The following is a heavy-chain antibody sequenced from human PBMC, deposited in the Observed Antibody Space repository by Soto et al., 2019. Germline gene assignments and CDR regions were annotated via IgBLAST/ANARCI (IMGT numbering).Heavy chain of an antibody. CDR1: GYTFTSYG. V-gene: IGHV1-18*01. D-gene: IGHD1-26*01. Sequence: QVQLVQSGAEVKKPGASVKVSCKASGYTFTSYGISWVRQAPGQGLEWMGWISAYNGNTNYAQKLQGRVTMTTDTSTSPADMELRSLRSDDTAVYYCARDGTARAPVDYYYGMDVWGQGTTVTVSS. CDR2: ISAYNGNT. J-gene: IGHJ6*02. CDR3: ARDGTARAPVDYYYGMDV.